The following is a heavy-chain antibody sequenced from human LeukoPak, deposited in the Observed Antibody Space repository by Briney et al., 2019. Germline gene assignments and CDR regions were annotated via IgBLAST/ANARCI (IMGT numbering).Heavy chain of an antibody. CDR3: ASAYHGNYHWDS. CDR1: GYRSTNYW. Sequence: GESLKISCNGSGYRSTNYWMGWVRQMPGTGLEWMGIIHLIDSDTKYGPSFEGQVTISADKSINTACMQWNSLKASDTATYYCASAYHGNYHWDSWGQGTLVTVSS. D-gene: IGHD1-7*01. CDR2: IHLIDSDT. V-gene: IGHV5-51*01. J-gene: IGHJ4*02.